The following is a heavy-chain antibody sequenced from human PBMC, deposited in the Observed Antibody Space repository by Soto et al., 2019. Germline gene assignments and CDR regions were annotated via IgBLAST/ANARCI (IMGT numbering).Heavy chain of an antibody. J-gene: IGHJ4*02. CDR2: IYPGDSDT. V-gene: IGHV5-51*01. Sequence: GESLKISCKGSGYSFTSYWIGWVRQMPGKGLEWMGIIYPGDSDTRYSPSFQGQVTISADKSISTAYLQWSSLKASDTAMYYCAKSNSRLRYSGYGWDFDYWGQGTLVTVSS. CDR1: GYSFTSYW. D-gene: IGHD5-12*01. CDR3: AKSNSRLRYSGYGWDFDY.